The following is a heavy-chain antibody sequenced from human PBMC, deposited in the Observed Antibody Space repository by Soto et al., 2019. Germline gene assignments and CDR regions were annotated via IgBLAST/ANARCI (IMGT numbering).Heavy chain of an antibody. CDR2: IYYSGST. V-gene: IGHV4-59*08. Sequence: SETLSLTCTVSVGSISSYYWSWIRQPPGKGLEWIGYIYYSGSTNYNPSLKSRVTISVDTSKNQFSLKLSSVTAADTAVYYCAGRVDYDFWSGSFDYWGQGTLVTVSS. J-gene: IGHJ4*02. D-gene: IGHD3-3*01. CDR3: AGRVDYDFWSGSFDY. CDR1: VGSISSYY.